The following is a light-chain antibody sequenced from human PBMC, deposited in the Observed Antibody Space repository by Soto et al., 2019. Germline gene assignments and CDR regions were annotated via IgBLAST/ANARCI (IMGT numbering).Light chain of an antibody. CDR2: GAS. CDR1: QSVRSN. Sequence: EIVMTQSPATLSVSPGERATLSCRASQSVRSNLAWYQQKPGQAPRLLIYGASTRATGLPARFSGSGSGTEFTFTVSSLQSEDFAVYYCQQYGSSSYTFGQGTKLEIK. J-gene: IGKJ2*01. V-gene: IGKV3-15*01. CDR3: QQYGSSSYT.